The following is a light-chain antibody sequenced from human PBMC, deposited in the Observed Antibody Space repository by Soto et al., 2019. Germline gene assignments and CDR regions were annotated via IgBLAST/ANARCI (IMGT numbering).Light chain of an antibody. J-gene: IGKJ1*01. CDR3: QRRSNWPPFT. CDR1: QSVSNY. V-gene: IGKV3-11*01. CDR2: DAS. Sequence: EMVLTQSACTLSWWTGGRATLSWGASQSVSNYLAWYQQKPGQAPRLLIYDASNRATDIPARFSGSGSATDFTLTISSLAPEDFAVYYCQRRSNWPPFTFGQGTKVDIK.